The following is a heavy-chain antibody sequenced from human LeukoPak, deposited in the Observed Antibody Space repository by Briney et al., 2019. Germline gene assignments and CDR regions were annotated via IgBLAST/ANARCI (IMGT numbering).Heavy chain of an antibody. CDR2: INHSGNT. J-gene: IGHJ4*02. V-gene: IGHV4-34*01. CDR1: GGSFSGYY. Sequence: SETLSLTCAVYGGSFSGYYWSWIRQPPGKGLEWIGEINHSGNTNYNPSLKSRVTISVDTSKNQFSLKLSSVTAADTAVYYCARGTYDSSGYYYVPPDYWGQGTLVTVSS. CDR3: ARGTYDSSGYYYVPPDY. D-gene: IGHD3-22*01.